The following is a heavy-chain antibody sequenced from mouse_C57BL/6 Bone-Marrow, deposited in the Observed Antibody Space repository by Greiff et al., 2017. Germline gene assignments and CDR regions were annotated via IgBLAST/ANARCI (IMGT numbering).Heavy chain of an antibody. Sequence: EVKLMESGPVLVKPGASVKMSCKASGYTFTDYYMNWVKQSHGKSLEWIGVINPYNGGTSYNQKFKGKATLTVDKSSSTAYMELNSLTSEDSAVYYCARDDPFAYWGQGTLVTVSA. V-gene: IGHV1-19*01. CDR1: GYTFTDYY. CDR2: INPYNGGT. CDR3: ARDDPFAY. J-gene: IGHJ3*01.